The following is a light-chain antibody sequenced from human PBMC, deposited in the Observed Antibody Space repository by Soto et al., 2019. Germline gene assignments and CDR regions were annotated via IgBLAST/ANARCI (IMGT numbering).Light chain of an antibody. J-gene: IGKJ3*01. V-gene: IGKV1-33*01. Sequence: DIQMTQSPSSLSASVGARVSITCQASQDIRTSLSWFQQKPGRAPKLLINGASYLETGVPSRFRGSGSGTDFTFTISSLHPEDIGTYYCQHYHDLPPFTFGPGTKVDIK. CDR2: GAS. CDR3: QHYHDLPPFT. CDR1: QDIRTS.